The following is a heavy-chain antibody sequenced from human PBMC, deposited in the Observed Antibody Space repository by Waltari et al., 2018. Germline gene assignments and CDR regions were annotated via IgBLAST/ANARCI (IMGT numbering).Heavy chain of an antibody. J-gene: IGHJ6*03. CDR3: ARVYYYDSSGYWVYYYYMDV. CDR2: ISSSSSYI. CDR1: GFTFSSYS. D-gene: IGHD3-22*01. V-gene: IGHV3-21*01. Sequence: EVQLVESGGGLVKPGGSLRLSCAASGFTFSSYSMNWVRQAPGQGLEWVSSISSSSSYIYYADSVKGRFTISRDNAKNSLYLQMNSLRAEDTAVYYCARVYYYDSSGYWVYYYYMDVWGKGTTVTVSS.